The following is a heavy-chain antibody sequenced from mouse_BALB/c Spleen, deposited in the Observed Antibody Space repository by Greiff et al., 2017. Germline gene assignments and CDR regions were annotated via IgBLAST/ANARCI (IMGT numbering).Heavy chain of an antibody. J-gene: IGHJ2*01. V-gene: IGHV5-6*01. Sequence: EVKVVESGGDLVKPGGSLKLSCAASGFTFSSYGMSWVRQTPDKRLEWVATISSGGSYTYYPDSVKGRFTISRDNAKNTLYLQMSSLKSEDTAMYYCARQGAYYGNYRGYFDYWGQGTTLTVSS. CDR3: ARQGAYYGNYRGYFDY. D-gene: IGHD2-10*01. CDR1: GFTFSSYG. CDR2: ISSGGSYT.